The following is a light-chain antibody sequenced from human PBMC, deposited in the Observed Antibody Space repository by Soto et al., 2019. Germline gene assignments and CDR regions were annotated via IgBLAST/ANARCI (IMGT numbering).Light chain of an antibody. CDR2: AAS. CDR1: QGISTS. Sequence: DIQMTQSPSSLSAYLGDRVTITGRASQGISTSLNWYQQKPGKAPKLLIYAASSLQSGVPSRFSGSGSETDFTLTISSLQPEDFATYSCQQSYSTTWTFGQGTKVDI. V-gene: IGKV1-39*01. CDR3: QQSYSTTWT. J-gene: IGKJ1*01.